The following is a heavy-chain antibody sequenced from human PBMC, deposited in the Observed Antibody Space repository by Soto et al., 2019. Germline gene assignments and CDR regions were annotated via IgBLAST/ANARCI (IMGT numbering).Heavy chain of an antibody. CDR1: GFTFSNFD. V-gene: IGHV3-23*01. D-gene: IGHD3-16*01. J-gene: IGHJ4*02. CDR2: VSGSGDVT. CDR3: AKDYLGDDY. Sequence: GGSLRLSCAASGFTFSNFDMNWVRQAPGKGLEWVSHVSGSGDVTFHADSVKGRFTISRDNSKNTLYLQMNSLRAEDTAVYYCAKDYLGDDYWGQGTLVTVSS.